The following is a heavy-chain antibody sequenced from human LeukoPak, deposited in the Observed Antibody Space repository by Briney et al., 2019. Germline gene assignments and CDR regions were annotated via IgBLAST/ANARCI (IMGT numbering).Heavy chain of an antibody. CDR3: TRDSDYYYMDV. CDR2: SRNKANSYTT. CDR1: GFTFSDHY. V-gene: IGHV3-72*01. Sequence: GGSLRLSCAASGFTFSDHYMDWVRQAPGKGPEWVGRSRNKANSYTTEYAAPVKGRFTISRDDSKDSLYLQMTSLKTEDTAVYYCTRDSDYYYMDVWGKGTTVTVS. J-gene: IGHJ6*03. D-gene: IGHD6-19*01.